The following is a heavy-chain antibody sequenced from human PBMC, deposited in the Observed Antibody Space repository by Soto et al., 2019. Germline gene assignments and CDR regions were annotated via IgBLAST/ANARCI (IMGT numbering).Heavy chain of an antibody. V-gene: IGHV3-30*18. CDR3: ANGYGGNPLPFDY. CDR1: GFTFSSYS. CDR2: ISYDGSNK. D-gene: IGHD2-15*01. J-gene: IGHJ4*02. Sequence: QVQLVESGGGVVQPGRSLRLSCAASGFTFSSYSMHWVRQAPGKGLEWVAVISYDGSNKYYADSVKGRFTISRDNSKNTLYLQMNSLRAEDTAVYYCANGYGGNPLPFDYWGQGTLVTVSS.